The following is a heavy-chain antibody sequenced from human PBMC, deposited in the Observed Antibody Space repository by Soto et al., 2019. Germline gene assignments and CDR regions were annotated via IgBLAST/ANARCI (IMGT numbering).Heavy chain of an antibody. CDR3: IWESKFFSAWH. CDR1: GFTFSSSA. CDR2: ISGAGAST. V-gene: IGHV3-23*01. J-gene: IGHJ4*02. D-gene: IGHD1-26*01. Sequence: PGGSLRLSCAASGFTFSSSAMSWVRQAPGKGLEWVSGISGAGASTYYADSVKGRFTISRDNSKNTVFLQMDSLKVEDTAVYYCIWESKFFSAWHWGQGTLVTVSS.